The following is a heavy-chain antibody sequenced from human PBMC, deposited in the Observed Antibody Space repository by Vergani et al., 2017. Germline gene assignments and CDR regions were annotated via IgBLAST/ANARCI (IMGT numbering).Heavy chain of an antibody. CDR3: ARATNWNPPWNYFDY. CDR1: GFTFTNSA. J-gene: IGHJ4*02. CDR2: IVVGSGNT. V-gene: IGHV1-58*01. Sequence: QMQLVQSGPEVKKPGTSVKVSCKASGFTFTNSAVQWVRQARGQRLEWIGWIVVGSGNTNYAQQFQERVTISRDMSTGTVYMELSSLRSEDTAVYYCARATNWNPPWNYFDYWGQGTLVTVSS. D-gene: IGHD1-1*01.